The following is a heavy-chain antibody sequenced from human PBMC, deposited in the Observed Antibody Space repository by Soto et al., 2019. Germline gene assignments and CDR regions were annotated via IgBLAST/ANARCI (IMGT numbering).Heavy chain of an antibody. D-gene: IGHD7-27*01. CDR2: IYYNGNT. CDR3: ARANWYSEY. CDR1: GGSISNHY. Sequence: QVQLQESGTGLEKPSETLSLTCTVSGGSISNHYWSWIRQPPGKGLEWIGYIYYNGNTNYNPSLKSRVTMSVDTSKNQISLKLSSVTAADTAVYYCARANWYSEYWGQGTLVTVSS. J-gene: IGHJ4*02. V-gene: IGHV4-59*11.